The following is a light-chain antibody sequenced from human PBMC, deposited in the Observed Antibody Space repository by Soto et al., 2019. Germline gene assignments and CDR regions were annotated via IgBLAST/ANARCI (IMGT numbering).Light chain of an antibody. CDR2: DAS. CDR3: QHYVTSPFT. V-gene: IGKV3-20*01. Sequence: EIVLTQSPGTLSLSPGERATLSCRASQRISSSYLAWYQQTPGQAPRLLIYDASSRATGIPDRFSGSGSGTDFTLTISRLEPEDFAVYYCQHYVTSPFTFGPGTKVEIK. J-gene: IGKJ3*01. CDR1: QRISSSY.